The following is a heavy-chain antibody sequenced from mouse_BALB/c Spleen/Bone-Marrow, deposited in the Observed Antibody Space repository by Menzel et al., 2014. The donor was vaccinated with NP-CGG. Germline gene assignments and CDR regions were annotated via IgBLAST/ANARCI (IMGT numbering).Heavy chain of an antibody. J-gene: IGHJ3*01. CDR1: GFSLTSYG. Sequence: QVQLQQSGPGLVAPSQRLSITCTVSGFSLTSYGVHWVRQPPGKGLEWLGVIWAGGSTNYNSALMSRLSISKDNSKSQVFLKMNSLQTDDTAMYYCARVLEGFAYWGQGTLVTVSA. CDR2: IWAGGST. CDR3: ARVLEGFAY. V-gene: IGHV2-9*02.